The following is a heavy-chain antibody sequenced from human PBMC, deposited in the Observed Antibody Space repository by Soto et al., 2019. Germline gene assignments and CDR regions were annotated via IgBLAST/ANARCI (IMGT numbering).Heavy chain of an antibody. CDR3: ASAPGGYCSGGSCYPRWFDP. Sequence: QVQLVQSGAEVKKPGASLKVSCKASGYTFTSYGISWVRQAPGQGLEWMGWISAYNGNTNYAQKLQGRVTMTTDTSTSTAYMELRSLRSDDTAVYYCASAPGGYCSGGSCYPRWFDPWGQGTLVTVSS. J-gene: IGHJ5*02. D-gene: IGHD2-15*01. V-gene: IGHV1-18*01. CDR2: ISAYNGNT. CDR1: GYTFTSYG.